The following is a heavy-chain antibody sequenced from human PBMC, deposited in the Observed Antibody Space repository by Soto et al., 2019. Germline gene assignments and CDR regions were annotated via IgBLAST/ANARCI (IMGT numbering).Heavy chain of an antibody. Sequence: QVQLVESGGGVVQPGRSLRLSCAASGFTFSSYGMHWVRQAPGKGLEWVAVIWYDGSNKYYADSVKGRFTISRDNSKNPLYLQMNSLRAEDTAGYYCARDGWYGDYTTPSYWGQGTLGTGSS. V-gene: IGHV3-33*01. CDR2: IWYDGSNK. J-gene: IGHJ4*02. CDR3: ARDGWYGDYTTPSY. CDR1: GFTFSSYG. D-gene: IGHD4-17*01.